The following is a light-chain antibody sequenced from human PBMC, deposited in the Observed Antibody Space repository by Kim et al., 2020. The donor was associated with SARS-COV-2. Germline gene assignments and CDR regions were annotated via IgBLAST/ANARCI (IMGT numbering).Light chain of an antibody. V-gene: IGLV3-19*01. J-gene: IGLJ3*02. CDR2: GEN. CDR3: SSRSIRGDRVL. Sequence: SSELTQDPAVSVPLVQTVTITCQGDSLRMSYATCYQQKLGQAPILVIYGENSRPSGIPDRFFASYSRMSASLTITGAHAKDKTYYFCSSRSIRGDRVLFGGGTQLTVL. CDR1: SLRMSY.